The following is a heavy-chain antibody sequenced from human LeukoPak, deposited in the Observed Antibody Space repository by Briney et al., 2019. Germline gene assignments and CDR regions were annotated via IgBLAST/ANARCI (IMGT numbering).Heavy chain of an antibody. J-gene: IGHJ4*02. CDR1: GFTFSSYG. D-gene: IGHD3-3*01. V-gene: IGHV3-33*06. CDR2: IWYDGSNK. CDR3: AKVRADFWSGYYFDY. Sequence: GGSLRLSCAASGFTFSSYGMHWVRQAPGKGLEWVAVIWYDGSNKYYADSVKGRFTISRDNSKNTLYLQMNSLRAEDTAVYYCAKVRADFWSGYYFDYWGQGTLVTVSS.